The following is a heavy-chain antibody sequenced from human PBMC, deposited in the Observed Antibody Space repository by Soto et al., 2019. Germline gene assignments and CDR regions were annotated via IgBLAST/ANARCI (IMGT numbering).Heavy chain of an antibody. Sequence: QVQLVQSGAEVKKPGSSVKVSCKASGGSISSFAISWVRQAPGQGLDWMGGIIPIFDSANYAQKFQGRVTITADASTRTFYMELSSLRSEDTAVYYCARDGGSGWFFEADWGQGPLVTVSS. J-gene: IGHJ4*02. CDR2: IIPIFDSA. D-gene: IGHD6-19*01. CDR3: ARDGGSGWFFEAD. CDR1: GGSISSFA. V-gene: IGHV1-69*12.